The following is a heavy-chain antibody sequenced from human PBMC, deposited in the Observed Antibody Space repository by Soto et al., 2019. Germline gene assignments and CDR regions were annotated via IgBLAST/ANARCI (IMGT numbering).Heavy chain of an antibody. CDR3: ARGTQLRLFGESINWFDP. Sequence: GASVKVSCQASGYTFTGYYMHWVRQAPGQGLEWMGWINPNSGGTNYAQKFQGRATMTRDTSISTAYMELSRLRSDDTAVYYCARGTQLRLFGESINWFDPWGQGTLVTVSS. CDR2: INPNSGGT. J-gene: IGHJ5*02. D-gene: IGHD3-10*01. CDR1: GYTFTGYY. V-gene: IGHV1-2*02.